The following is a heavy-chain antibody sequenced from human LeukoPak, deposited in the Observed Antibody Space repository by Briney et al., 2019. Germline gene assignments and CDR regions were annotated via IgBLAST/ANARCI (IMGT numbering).Heavy chain of an antibody. CDR2: IKASNGDT. V-gene: IGHV1-3*01. CDR3: ARDDCGDTCYPGGY. CDR1: GYIFTKYV. D-gene: IGHD2-21*01. Sequence: ASVKVSCKASGYIFTKYVVHWVRQAPGQRPEWMGWIKASNGDTKYSQNFQDRHTITRDTSASTVYMALSSLTSEDTALYYCARDDCGDTCYPGGYWGQGTLVTVSS. J-gene: IGHJ4*02.